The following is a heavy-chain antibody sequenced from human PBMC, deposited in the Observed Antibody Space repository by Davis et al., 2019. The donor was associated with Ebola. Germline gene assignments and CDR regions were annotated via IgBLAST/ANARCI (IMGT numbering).Heavy chain of an antibody. CDR1: GDSLSLSSGA. V-gene: IGHV6-1*01. J-gene: IGHJ4*02. CDR3: ARGWLRSGLDY. CDR2: TYYGSKWNN. Sequence: HSQTLSLTCAISGDSLSLSSGAWHWIRQSPSRGLEWLGRTYYGSKWNNDYAVSVKSRITVNPDTSKNQFSLQLDSVTPEDTAVYYSARGWLRSGLDYWGQGILVTVSS. D-gene: IGHD5-12*01.